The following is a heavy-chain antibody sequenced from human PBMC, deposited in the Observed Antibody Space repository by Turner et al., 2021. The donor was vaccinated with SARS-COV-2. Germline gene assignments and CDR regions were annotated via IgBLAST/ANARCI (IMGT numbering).Heavy chain of an antibody. CDR3: ARLPVGYYGSGSYYHYGMDV. J-gene: IGHJ6*02. D-gene: IGHD3-10*01. CDR2: IYYGGST. V-gene: IGHV4-39*01. CDR1: GGSISSSSYY. Sequence: QLQLQESGPGLVKPSETLSLTCTVSGGSISSSSYYWGWIRQPPGKGLEWIGRIYYGGSTYCNPSLQSRVTISGDTSKNQSSLKLSSVTAADTAVYYCARLPVGYYGSGSYYHYGMDVWGQGTTVTVSS.